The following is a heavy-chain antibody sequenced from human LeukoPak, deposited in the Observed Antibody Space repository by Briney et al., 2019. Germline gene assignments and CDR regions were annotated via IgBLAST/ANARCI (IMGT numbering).Heavy chain of an antibody. V-gene: IGHV4-31*03. CDR3: ARGSIAARPWYYYGMDV. CDR1: GGSISSGGYY. D-gene: IGHD6-6*01. Sequence: PSETLSLTCTVSGGSISSGGYYWSWIRQHPGKGLEWIGYIYYSGSTYYNPSLKSRVTISVDTSKNQFSLKLSSVTAADTAVYYCARGSIAARPWYYYGMDVWGQGTTVTVSS. CDR2: IYYSGST. J-gene: IGHJ6*02.